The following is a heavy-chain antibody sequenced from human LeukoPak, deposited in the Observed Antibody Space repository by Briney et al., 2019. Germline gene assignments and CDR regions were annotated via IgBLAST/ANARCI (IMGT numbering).Heavy chain of an antibody. J-gene: IGHJ6*03. D-gene: IGHD3-3*01. CDR1: GYTFTSYD. CDR2: MNPNSGNT. V-gene: IGHV1-8*03. Sequence: ASVKVSCKASGYTFTSYDINWVRQATGQGLEWMGWMNPNSGNTGYAQKFQGRVTITRNTSISTAYMELSRLRSEDTAVYYCARGGRGGYDFWSGYYRSYYMDVWGKGTTVTVSS. CDR3: ARGGRGGYDFWSGYYRSYYMDV.